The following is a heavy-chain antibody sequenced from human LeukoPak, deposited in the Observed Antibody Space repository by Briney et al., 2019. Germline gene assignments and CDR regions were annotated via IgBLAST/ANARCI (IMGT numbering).Heavy chain of an antibody. CDR2: ISSSGSTI. V-gene: IGHV3-48*03. D-gene: IGHD3-10*01. CDR3: ARTPSSPFGEEYYFDY. Sequence: PGGSLRLSCAASGFTFSSYEMNWVRQAPGKGLEWVSYISSSGSTIYYADSVKGRFTISRDNAKNSLYLQMNSLRAEDTAVYYCARTPSSPFGEEYYFDYWGQGTLVTVSS. CDR1: GFTFSSYE. J-gene: IGHJ4*02.